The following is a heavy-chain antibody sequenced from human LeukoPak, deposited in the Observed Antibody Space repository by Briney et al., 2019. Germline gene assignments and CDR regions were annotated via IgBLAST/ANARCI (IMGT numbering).Heavy chain of an antibody. J-gene: IGHJ4*02. CDR3: ARQTYYDNRLLFAY. V-gene: IGHV4-4*02. CDR2: IYHSGST. CDR1: DGSISSSKW. Sequence: SGTLSLTCTVSDGSISSSKWWSWVRQPPGKGLEWIGEIYHSGSTNYNPSVKSRLTISVDKSKNQFSLKLSSVTAADTAVYYCARQTYYDNRLLFAYWGQGILVTVSS. D-gene: IGHD3-22*01.